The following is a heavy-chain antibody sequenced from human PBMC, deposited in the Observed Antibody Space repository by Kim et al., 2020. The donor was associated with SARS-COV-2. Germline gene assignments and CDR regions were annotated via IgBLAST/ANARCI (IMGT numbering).Heavy chain of an antibody. V-gene: IGHV4-39*01. Sequence: YHTPSLKSRVTISVDTSKNHFSLKLSSVTAADTAVYYCARHSVVMVAFDIWGQGTMVTVSS. J-gene: IGHJ3*02. D-gene: IGHD2-15*01. CDR3: ARHSVVMVAFDI.